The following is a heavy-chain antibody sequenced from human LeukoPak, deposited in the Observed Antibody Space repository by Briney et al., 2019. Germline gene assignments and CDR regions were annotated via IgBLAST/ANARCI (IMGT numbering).Heavy chain of an antibody. CDR2: IISDGTTT. V-gene: IGHV3-74*01. CDR3: TRDWRNMALDY. CDR1: GFPLSNFW. Sequence: PGGSLRLSCTASGFPLSNFWMHWVRQVPGKGLVWVSRIISDGTTTSYADSVKGRFTISRDNAKNTLYLQMNSLRAEDTAVYYCTRDWRNMALDYWGQGTLVTVSS. J-gene: IGHJ4*02. D-gene: IGHD2/OR15-2a*01.